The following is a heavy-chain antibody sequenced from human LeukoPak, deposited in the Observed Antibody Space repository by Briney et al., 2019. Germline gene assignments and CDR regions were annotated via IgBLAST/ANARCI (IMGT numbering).Heavy chain of an antibody. J-gene: IGHJ6*02. CDR2: ISGSGGST. CDR3: AKDIGGSGSYYYGMDV. V-gene: IGHV3-23*01. D-gene: IGHD3-10*01. CDR1: GFTFSSYA. Sequence: GGSLRLSCAASGFTFSSYAMSWVRQAPGKGLEWVSAISGSGGSTYYADSVKGRFTISRDNSKNTLYLQMNSLRAEDTALYYCAKDIGGSGSYYYGMDVWGQGTTVTVSS.